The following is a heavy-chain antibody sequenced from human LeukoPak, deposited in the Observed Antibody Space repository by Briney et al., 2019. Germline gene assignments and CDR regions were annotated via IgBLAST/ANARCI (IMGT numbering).Heavy chain of an antibody. CDR2: INHSGST. CDR1: GGSFSGYY. J-gene: IGHJ4*02. V-gene: IGHV4-34*01. Sequence: SETLSLTCAVYGGSFSGYYWSWIPQPPGKGLEWMGEINHSGSTNYNPSLKSRVTISVDTSKNQFSLKLSSVTAADTAVYYCANSRRLLWFGESFFDYWGQGTLVTVSS. D-gene: IGHD3-10*01. CDR3: ANSRRLLWFGESFFDY.